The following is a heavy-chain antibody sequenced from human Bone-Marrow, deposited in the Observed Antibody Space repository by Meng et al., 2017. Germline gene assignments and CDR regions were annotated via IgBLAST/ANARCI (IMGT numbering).Heavy chain of an antibody. Sequence: GGSLRLSCAASGFTFSDYYMSWIRQAPGKGLEWVSYISSSGSYIYYADSVKGRFTISRDNAKNSLYLQMNSLRAEDTAVYYCARAYYDFWSGYSPHFDYWGQGTLVTVSS. CDR3: ARAYYDFWSGYSPHFDY. CDR2: ISSSGSYI. CDR1: GFTFSDYY. D-gene: IGHD3-3*01. J-gene: IGHJ4*02. V-gene: IGHV3-11*04.